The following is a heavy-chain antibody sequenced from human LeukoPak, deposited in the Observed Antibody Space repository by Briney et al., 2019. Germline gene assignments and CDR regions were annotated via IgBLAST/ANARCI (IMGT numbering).Heavy chain of an antibody. V-gene: IGHV1-2*02. D-gene: IGHD1-7*01. CDR1: GYTFTGYY. CDR2: INPNSGGT. Sequence: ASVKVSCKASGYTFTGYYMHWVRQAPGQGLEWMGWINPNSGGTNYAQKFQGRVTMTRDTSISTAYTELSRLRSDDTAVYYCARVELELLGAFDIWGQGTMVTVSS. J-gene: IGHJ3*02. CDR3: ARVELELLGAFDI.